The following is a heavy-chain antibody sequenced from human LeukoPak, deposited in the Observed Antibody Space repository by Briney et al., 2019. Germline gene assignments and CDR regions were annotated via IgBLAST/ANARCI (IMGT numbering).Heavy chain of an antibody. Sequence: GESLRISCKGSGYTFSTYWVAWVRQMPGKGLEWMGIIYPGDSDARYSPSFQGQVAISADKSISTAYLQWSSLKASDTAMYYCAITEFYFGLGTSNALHYWGQGTLVTVSS. V-gene: IGHV5-51*01. CDR1: GYTFSTYW. CDR3: AITEFYFGLGTSNALHY. CDR2: IYPGDSDA. J-gene: IGHJ4*02. D-gene: IGHD3-10*01.